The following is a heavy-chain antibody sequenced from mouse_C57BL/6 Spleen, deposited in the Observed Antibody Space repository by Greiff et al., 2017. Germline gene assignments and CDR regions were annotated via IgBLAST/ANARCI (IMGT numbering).Heavy chain of an antibody. CDR3: TRGGNYDPFAY. CDR1: GFTFSSYA. J-gene: IGHJ3*01. D-gene: IGHD2-4*01. CDR2: ISSGGDYI. V-gene: IGHV5-9-1*02. Sequence: DVHLVESGEGLVKPGGSLKLSCAASGFTFSSYAMSWVRQTPEKRLEWVAYISSGGDYIYYADTVKGRFTISRDNARNTLYLQMSSLKSEDTAMYYCTRGGNYDPFAYWGQGTLVTVSA.